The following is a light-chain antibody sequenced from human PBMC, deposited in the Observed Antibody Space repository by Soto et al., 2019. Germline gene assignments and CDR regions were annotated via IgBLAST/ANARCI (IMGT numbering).Light chain of an antibody. Sequence: IVLTQSPATLSLSPGERATLSCRASQGLYNYLAWYQQKPGQTPRLLIYDASTRATGIPARFSGDWSGTDFPLTIDTLEPEDFAVYYCQQSISLPITFGQGPRLEIK. CDR2: DAS. J-gene: IGKJ5*01. CDR1: QGLYNY. V-gene: IGKV3-11*01. CDR3: QQSISLPIT.